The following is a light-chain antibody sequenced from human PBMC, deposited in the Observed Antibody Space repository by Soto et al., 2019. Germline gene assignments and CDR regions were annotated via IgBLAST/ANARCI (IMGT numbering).Light chain of an antibody. Sequence: SYELTQPLSVSVALGQTARITCGGNNIGSKNVHWYQQKPGQAPVLVIYRDGNRPSGIPDRFSGSNSGNTATLTISRAQAGDEASSYCQVWDSSTVFGGGTKLTVL. CDR3: QVWDSSTV. CDR1: NIGSKN. V-gene: IGLV3-9*01. J-gene: IGLJ2*01. CDR2: RDG.